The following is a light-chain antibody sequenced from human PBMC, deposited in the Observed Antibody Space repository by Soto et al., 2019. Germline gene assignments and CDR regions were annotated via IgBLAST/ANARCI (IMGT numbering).Light chain of an antibody. V-gene: IGKV1-39*01. Sequence: TQSPGTLSASVGDRVTITCRASQSISSNLNWYQQKPGKAPNLLIYAAFSLQSGVPSRFSGGGSVTDFTLSISSLQPEDFATYYCQQSYRTPWTFGQGTKVEIK. CDR2: AAF. CDR3: QQSYRTPWT. J-gene: IGKJ1*01. CDR1: QSISSN.